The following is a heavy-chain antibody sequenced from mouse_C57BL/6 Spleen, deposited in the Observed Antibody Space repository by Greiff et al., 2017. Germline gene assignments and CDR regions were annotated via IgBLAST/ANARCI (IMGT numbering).Heavy chain of an antibody. V-gene: IGHV1-18*01. Sequence: VQLQQSGPELVKPGASVKIPCKASGYTFTDYNMDWVKQSHGKSLEWIGDINPNNGGTIYNQKFKGKATLTVDKSSSTAYMERRSLTSEDTAVYYSARHYGRQRNDAMYYWGQGTSVTVSS. J-gene: IGHJ4*01. CDR3: ARHYGRQRNDAMYY. CDR1: GYTFTDYN. D-gene: IGHD1-1*01. CDR2: INPNNGGT.